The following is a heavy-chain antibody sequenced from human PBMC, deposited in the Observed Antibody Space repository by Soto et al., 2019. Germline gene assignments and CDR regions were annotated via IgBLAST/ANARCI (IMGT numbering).Heavy chain of an antibody. V-gene: IGHV4-59*08. CDR1: GGSISSYY. CDR2: IYYSGST. D-gene: IGHD3-10*01. Sequence: SETLSLTCTVSGGSISSYYWSWIRQPPGKGLEWIGYIYYSGSTNYNPSLKSRVTVSVDTSKNQFSLKLSSVTAADTAVYYCATQQXYYGSGSWNYYFDYWGQGTLVTV. CDR3: ATQQXYYGSGSWNYYFDY. J-gene: IGHJ4*02.